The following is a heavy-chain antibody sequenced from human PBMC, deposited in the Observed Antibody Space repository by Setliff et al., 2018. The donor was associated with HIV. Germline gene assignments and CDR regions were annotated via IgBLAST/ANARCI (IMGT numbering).Heavy chain of an antibody. J-gene: IGHJ4*02. V-gene: IGHV1-2*06. Sequence: ASVKVSCKASGYTFTNYYIHWVRQAPGQGLEWMGRINSDSGGTDLAQTFQDRVTMTRDTSITTAYMELSRLSSDDTAVYYCARADYGDHLDYWGQGILVTVSS. CDR1: GYTFTNYY. CDR3: ARADYGDHLDY. CDR2: INSDSGGT. D-gene: IGHD4-17*01.